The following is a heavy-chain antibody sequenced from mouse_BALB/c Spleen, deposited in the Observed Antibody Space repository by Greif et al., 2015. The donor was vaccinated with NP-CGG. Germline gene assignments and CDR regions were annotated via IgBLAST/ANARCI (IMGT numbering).Heavy chain of an antibody. J-gene: IGHJ2*01. CDR1: GFTFSDYY. CDR2: ISDGGSYT. Sequence: EVMLVESGGGLVKPGGSLKLSCAASGFTFSDYYMYWVRQTPEKRLEWVATISDGGSYTYYPDSVKGRFTISRDNAENNLYLQMSSLKSEDTAMYYCARGGTGFDCWGQGTTLTVSS. D-gene: IGHD3-3*01. CDR3: ARGGTGFDC. V-gene: IGHV5-4*02.